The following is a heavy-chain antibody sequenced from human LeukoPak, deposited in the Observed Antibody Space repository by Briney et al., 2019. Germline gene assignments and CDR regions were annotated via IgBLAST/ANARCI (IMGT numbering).Heavy chain of an antibody. CDR2: ISAYNGNT. D-gene: IGHD3-22*01. J-gene: IGHJ4*02. CDR1: GYTFTSYG. CDR3: ARAPHYYDSSGYLD. Sequence: APVKVSCKASGYTFTSYGISWVRQAPGQGLEWMGWISAYNGNTNYAQKLQGRVTMTTDTSTSTAYMELRSLRSDDTAVYYCARAPHYYDSSGYLDWGQGTLVTVSS. V-gene: IGHV1-18*01.